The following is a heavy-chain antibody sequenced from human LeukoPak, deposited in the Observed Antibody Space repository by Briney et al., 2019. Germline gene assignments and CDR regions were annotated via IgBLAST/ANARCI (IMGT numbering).Heavy chain of an antibody. Sequence: PGGSLRLSCAASGFTFRSYGIHWVRQAPGKGLEWVANIKKDGSEKYYVDSVKGRFTISRDNAKTSLYLQMNSLRAEDTAVYYCARDLSGVTGYTYGRGIDYWGQGTLVTVSS. J-gene: IGHJ4*02. D-gene: IGHD5-18*01. CDR3: ARDLSGVTGYTYGRGIDY. CDR2: IKKDGSEK. CDR1: GFTFRSYG. V-gene: IGHV3-7*01.